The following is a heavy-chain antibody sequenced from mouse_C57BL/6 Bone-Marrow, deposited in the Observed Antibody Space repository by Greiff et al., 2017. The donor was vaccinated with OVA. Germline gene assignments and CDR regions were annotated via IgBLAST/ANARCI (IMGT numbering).Heavy chain of an antibody. CDR3: ARRPAWFAY. Sequence: QVQLQQSGAELVRPGTSVKVSCKASGYAFTNYLIEWVKQRPGQGLEWIGVINPGSGGTNYNEKFKGKATLTADKSSSTAYMQRSSLTSEDSAVYFCARRPAWFAYWGQGTLVTVSA. CDR2: INPGSGGT. J-gene: IGHJ3*01. V-gene: IGHV1-54*01. CDR1: GYAFTNYL.